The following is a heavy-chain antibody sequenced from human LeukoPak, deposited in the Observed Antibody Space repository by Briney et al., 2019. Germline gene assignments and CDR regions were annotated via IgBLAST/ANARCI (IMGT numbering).Heavy chain of an antibody. D-gene: IGHD6-19*01. Sequence: ASVKVSCKVSGYTLTELSMHWVRQAPGKGLEWMGGFDPEGGETIYAQKFQGRVTMTEDTSTDTAYMELSSLRSEDTAVYYCATKEGSGWYYYYGMDVWGQGTTVTVSS. CDR3: ATKEGSGWYYYYGMDV. J-gene: IGHJ6*02. CDR1: GYTLTELS. CDR2: FDPEGGET. V-gene: IGHV1-24*01.